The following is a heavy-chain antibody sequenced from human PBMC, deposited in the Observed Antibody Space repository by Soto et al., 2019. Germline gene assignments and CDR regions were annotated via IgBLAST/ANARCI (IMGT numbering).Heavy chain of an antibody. J-gene: IGHJ3*02. CDR3: ARSIIGYCSGGSCYAYFDI. CDR2: ISAYNGNT. D-gene: IGHD2-15*01. Sequence: QVQLVQSGAEVKKPGASVKVSCKASGYTFTSYGISWVRQAPGHGLEWMGWISAYNGNTNYAQKLQGRVTMTTDTSTSTAYMELRSLRSDYTAVYYCARSIIGYCSGGSCYAYFDIWGQGTMVTVSS. CDR1: GYTFTSYG. V-gene: IGHV1-18*01.